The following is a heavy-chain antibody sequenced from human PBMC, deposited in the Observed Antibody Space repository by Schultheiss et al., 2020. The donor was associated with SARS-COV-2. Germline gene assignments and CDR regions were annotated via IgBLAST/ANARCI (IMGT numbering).Heavy chain of an antibody. Sequence: SQTLSLTCTVSGGSISSYYWSWIRQPPGKGLEWIGYIFYSGSTNYNPSLKSRVTISVDTSKNQFSLKLSSVTAADTAVYYCGRGAARPGYFDYWGQGTLVTVSS. V-gene: IGHV4-59*08. J-gene: IGHJ4*02. D-gene: IGHD6-6*01. CDR1: GGSISSYY. CDR2: IFYSGST. CDR3: GRGAARPGYFDY.